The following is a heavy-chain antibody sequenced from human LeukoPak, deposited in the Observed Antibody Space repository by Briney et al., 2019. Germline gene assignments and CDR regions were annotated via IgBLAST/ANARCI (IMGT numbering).Heavy chain of an antibody. V-gene: IGHV1-8*01. CDR3: ARGLRGNRNTHLRY. CDR2: MNLNSGNT. D-gene: IGHD2-2*02. Sequence: RASVKVSCKASGYTFTSYDINWVRQATGQGLEWMGWMNLNSGNTGYAQKFQGRVTMTRNTSISTAYMELSSLRSEDTAVYYCARGLRGNRNTHLRYWGQGTLVTVSS. J-gene: IGHJ4*02. CDR1: GYTFTSYD.